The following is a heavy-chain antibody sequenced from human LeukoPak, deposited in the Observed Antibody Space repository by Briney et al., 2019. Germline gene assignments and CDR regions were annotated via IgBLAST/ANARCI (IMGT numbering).Heavy chain of an antibody. V-gene: IGHV3-66*01. CDR2: IYSGGNT. J-gene: IGHJ6*03. Sequence: PGGSLRLSCAASGFTVSSRYMSWVRQAPGKGLEWVSVIYSGGNTYYADSVKGRFSISRDNSKNTLYLQMNSLRAEDTAVYYCTRVEETATTAAIIRKYSYYYYYMDVWGKGNTVTVSS. D-gene: IGHD4-11*01. CDR1: GFTVSSRY. CDR3: TRVEETATTAAIIRKYSYYYYYMDV.